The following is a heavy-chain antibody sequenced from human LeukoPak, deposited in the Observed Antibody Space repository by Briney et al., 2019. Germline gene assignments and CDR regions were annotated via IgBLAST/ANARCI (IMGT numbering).Heavy chain of an antibody. CDR1: GYTFTSYD. CDR2: MNLNSGNT. J-gene: IGHJ6*03. D-gene: IGHD5-24*01. Sequence: GASVKVSCKASGYTFTSYDVNWVRQATGQGFEWMGWMNLNSGNTGYAQKFQGRVAMTRNTSISTAYMELSSLRSEDTAVYYCARLADRVEMATKLYYYYMDVWGKGTTVTVSS. CDR3: ARLADRVEMATKLYYYYMDV. V-gene: IGHV1-8*01.